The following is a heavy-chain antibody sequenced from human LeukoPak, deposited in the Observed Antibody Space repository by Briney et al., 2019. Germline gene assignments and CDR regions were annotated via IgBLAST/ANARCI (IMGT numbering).Heavy chain of an antibody. CDR1: GFTFSDYY. D-gene: IGHD3-22*01. CDR2: ISSSGSTI. V-gene: IGHV3-11*01. CDR3: AREDSSGYYGGYFDY. J-gene: IGHJ4*02. Sequence: GGSLRLSCAASGFTFSDYYMSWIRQAPGKGLEWVSYISSSGSTIYYADSVKGRFTISRDNAKNSPYLQMNSLRAEDTAVYYCAREDSSGYYGGYFDYWGQGTLVTVSS.